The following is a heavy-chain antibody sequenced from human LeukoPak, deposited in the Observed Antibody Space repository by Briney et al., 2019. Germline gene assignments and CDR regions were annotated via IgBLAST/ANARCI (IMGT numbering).Heavy chain of an antibody. J-gene: IGHJ4*02. D-gene: IGHD4-23*01. CDR1: GGSISNTNW. CDR2: IYFSGST. CDR3: ARDYGGNSYYFDY. V-gene: IGHV4-4*02. Sequence: SETLSLTCGVSGGSISNTNWWTWVRQPPGKGLEWIGSIYFSGSTYYNPSLKSRVTLSVDTSKNQFSLRLTSVTAADTAVYHCARDYGGNSYYFDYWGRGTLVTVSS.